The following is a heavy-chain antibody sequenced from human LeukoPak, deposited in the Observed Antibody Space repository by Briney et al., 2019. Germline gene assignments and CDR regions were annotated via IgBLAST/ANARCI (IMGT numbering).Heavy chain of an antibody. V-gene: IGHV4-59*08. Sequence: PSETPSLTCTVSGDSISSYYWSWIRQPPGKGLEWIGYIYYSGSTNYNPSLKSRVTISIDTSMNQFSLKLSSVTAADTAVYYCARLVDTAMVFDYWGQGTLVTASS. CDR3: ARLVDTAMVFDY. CDR1: GDSISSYY. D-gene: IGHD5-18*01. CDR2: IYYSGST. J-gene: IGHJ4*02.